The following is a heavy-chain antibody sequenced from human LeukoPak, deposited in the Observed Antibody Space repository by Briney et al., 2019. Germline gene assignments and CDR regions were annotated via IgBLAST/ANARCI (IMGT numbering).Heavy chain of an antibody. CDR2: ISYDGSNK. CDR3: ATARSYCSSTSCIDAFDI. D-gene: IGHD2-2*01. J-gene: IGHJ3*02. V-gene: IGHV3-30-3*01. Sequence: GGSLRLSCAASGFTFSSYAVHWVRQAPGKGLEWVAVISYDGSNKYYADSVKGRFTISRDNSKNTPYLQMNSLRAEDTAVYYCATARSYCSSTSCIDAFDIWGQGTMVTVSS. CDR1: GFTFSSYA.